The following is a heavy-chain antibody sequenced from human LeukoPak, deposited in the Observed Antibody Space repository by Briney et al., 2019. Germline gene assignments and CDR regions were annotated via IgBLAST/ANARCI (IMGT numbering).Heavy chain of an antibody. J-gene: IGHJ5*02. D-gene: IGHD3-10*01. CDR1: GGSFSGYY. CDR3: ARSLAYYYGSGSYHKLVHRTNWFDP. CDR2: INHSGST. Sequence: TSSETLSLTCAVYGGSFSGYYWSWIRQPPGKGLEWIGEINHSGSTNYNPSLKSRVTISVDTYKNQFSLKLSSVSAADTAVYYCARSLAYYYGSGSYHKLVHRTNWFDPWGQGTLVTVSS. V-gene: IGHV4-34*01.